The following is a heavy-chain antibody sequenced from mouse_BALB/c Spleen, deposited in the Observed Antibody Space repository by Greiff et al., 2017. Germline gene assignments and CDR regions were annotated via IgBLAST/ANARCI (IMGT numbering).Heavy chain of an antibody. CDR1: GFTFSSYA. V-gene: IGHV5-9-4*01. CDR3: ARSPMITPFDY. D-gene: IGHD2-4*01. Sequence: EVQLQESGGGLVKPGGSLKLSCAASGFTFSSYAMSWVRQSPEKRLEWVAEISSGGSYTYYPDTVTGRFTISRDNAKNTLYLEMSSLRSEDTAMYYCARSPMITPFDYWGQGTTLTVSS. J-gene: IGHJ2*01. CDR2: ISSGGSYT.